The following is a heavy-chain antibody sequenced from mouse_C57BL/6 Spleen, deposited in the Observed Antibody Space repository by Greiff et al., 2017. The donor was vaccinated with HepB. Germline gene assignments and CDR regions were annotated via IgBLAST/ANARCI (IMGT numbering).Heavy chain of an antibody. CDR1: GYAFSSSW. Sequence: VQLQQSGPELVKPGASVKISCKASGYAFSSSWMNWAKQRPGKGLEWIGRIYPGDGDTNYNGKFKGKATLTADKSSSTAYMQLSSLTSEDSAVYFCARRGTWDWYFDVWGTGTTVTVSS. V-gene: IGHV1-82*01. CDR3: ARRGTWDWYFDV. CDR2: IYPGDGDT. J-gene: IGHJ1*03. D-gene: IGHD2-14*01.